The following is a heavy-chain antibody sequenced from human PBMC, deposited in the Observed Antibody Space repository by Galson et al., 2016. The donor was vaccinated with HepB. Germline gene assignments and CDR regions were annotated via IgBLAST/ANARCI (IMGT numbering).Heavy chain of an antibody. CDR3: ARAFKRAYSGYDYWDSCSGGNCNLVPFDY. D-gene: IGHD5-12*01. V-gene: IGHV1-3*01. CDR1: GYIFSTYA. J-gene: IGHJ4*02. CDR2: IHGGNGDT. Sequence: SVKVSCKASGYIFSTYAIHWVRQAPGQSLEWMGWIHGGNGDTQFSQTFQGRVTITRDTSASTAYMELSSLISEDTALYDCARAFKRAYSGYDYWDSCSGGNCNLVPFDYWSQGTLVTVSS.